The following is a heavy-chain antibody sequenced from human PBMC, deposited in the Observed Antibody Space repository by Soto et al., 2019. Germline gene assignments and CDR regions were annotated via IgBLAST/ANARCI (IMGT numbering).Heavy chain of an antibody. J-gene: IGHJ4*02. CDR3: ARVAGSGWSAPFDY. V-gene: IGHV3-33*08. CDR1: GFTFSSYS. CDR2: IWYDGSNK. D-gene: IGHD6-19*01. Sequence: VQLVESGGGLVQPGGSLRLSCAASGFTFSSYSMNWVRQAPGKGLEWVAVIWYDGSNKYYADSVKGRFTISRDNSKNTLYLQMNSLRAEDTAVYYCARVAGSGWSAPFDYWGQGTLVTVSS.